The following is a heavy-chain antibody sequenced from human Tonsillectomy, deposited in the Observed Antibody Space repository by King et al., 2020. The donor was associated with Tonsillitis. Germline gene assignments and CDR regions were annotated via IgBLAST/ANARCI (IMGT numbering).Heavy chain of an antibody. CDR3: TRVGVTMVRGASPKYYYYDMDV. V-gene: IGHV3-49*04. CDR1: GFTFGDYA. J-gene: IGHJ6*04. D-gene: IGHD3-10*01. Sequence: VQLVESGGGLVQPGRSLRLSCTASGFTFGDYAMSWVRQAPGKGLVWGTFIRSKAYGGTSEYAASVKGRFTIPRDDSKSIAYLQMNSLKTEDTAVYYCTRVGVTMVRGASPKYYYYDMDVCGKGTTVTVSS. CDR2: IRSKAYGGTS.